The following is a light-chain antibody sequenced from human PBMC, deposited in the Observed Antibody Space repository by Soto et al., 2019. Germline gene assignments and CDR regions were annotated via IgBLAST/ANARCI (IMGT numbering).Light chain of an antibody. J-gene: IGKJ5*01. CDR3: QHRGNWPPT. Sequence: EIVLTQSPATLSLSPGERATLSCRASQSVSSYLAWYQQKPGQAPRPLIYDASNRATGIPARFSGSGPGTDFTLTISSLEPEDFAVYYCQHRGNWPPTFGQGTRLEIK. V-gene: IGKV3-11*01. CDR1: QSVSSY. CDR2: DAS.